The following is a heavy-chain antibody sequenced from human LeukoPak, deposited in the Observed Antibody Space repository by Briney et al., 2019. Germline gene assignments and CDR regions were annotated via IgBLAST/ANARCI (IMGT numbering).Heavy chain of an antibody. V-gene: IGHV3-30*18. CDR2: ISYDGSKK. Sequence: GGSLRLSCAASGFTFSIYGMHWVRQAPGKGLEWVTLISYDGSKKYYADSVKGRFTISRDNSKNTLHLQMNSLRAEDTAVYYCAKLLHDYGDTPYYYGMDVWGQGTTVTVSS. CDR1: GFTFSIYG. CDR3: AKLLHDYGDTPYYYGMDV. J-gene: IGHJ6*02. D-gene: IGHD4-17*01.